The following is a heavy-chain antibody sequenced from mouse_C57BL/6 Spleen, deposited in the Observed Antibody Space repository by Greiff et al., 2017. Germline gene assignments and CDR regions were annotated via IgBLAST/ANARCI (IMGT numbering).Heavy chain of an antibody. V-gene: IGHV1-50*01. CDR3: ARTEPNHYFDY. CDR1: GYTFTSYW. D-gene: IGHD6-1*01. CDR2: IDPSDSYT. J-gene: IGHJ2*01. Sequence: VQLQQPGAELVKPGASVKLSCKASGYTFTSYWMQWVKQRPGQGLEWIGEIDPSDSYTNYNQKFKGKATLTVDTSSSTAYMQLSSLTSEDSAVYYCARTEPNHYFDYWGQGTTLTVSS.